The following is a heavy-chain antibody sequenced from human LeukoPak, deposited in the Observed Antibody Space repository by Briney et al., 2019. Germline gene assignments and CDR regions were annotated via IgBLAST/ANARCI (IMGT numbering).Heavy chain of an antibody. V-gene: IGHV1-18*01. D-gene: IGHD5-12*01. CDR2: ISAYNGNT. CDR1: GYTFTSYG. Sequence: ASVKVSCKASGYTFTSYGISWVRQAPGQGLEWMGWISAYNGNTNYAQKLQGRVTMTRDTSISTAYMELSRLRSDDTAVYYCARSSSYDQFDYWGQGTLVTVPS. J-gene: IGHJ4*02. CDR3: ARSSSYDQFDY.